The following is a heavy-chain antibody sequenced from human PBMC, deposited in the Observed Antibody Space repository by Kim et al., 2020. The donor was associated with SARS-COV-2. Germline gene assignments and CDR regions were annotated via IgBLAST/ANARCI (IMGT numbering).Heavy chain of an antibody. V-gene: IGHV4-39*01. D-gene: IGHD2-15*01. CDR2: ISYSGTT. CDR1: GGSISSSPYY. CDR3: ARHVASSCSGDHCYLQS. Sequence: SETLSLTCTVSGGSISSSPYYWGWIRQPPGKGLEWIGSISYSGTTYYNPSLKSRLTISADTSKNHFSLYLSSVTASDTAVYYCARHVASSCSGDHCYLQSWGQGTLVTVSS. J-gene: IGHJ5*02.